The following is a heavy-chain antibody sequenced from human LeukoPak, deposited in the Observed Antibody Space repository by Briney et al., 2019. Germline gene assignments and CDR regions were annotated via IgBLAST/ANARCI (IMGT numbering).Heavy chain of an antibody. CDR3: ASLAVAGLSEGY. Sequence: SETLSLTCTVSGVSISSDSYYWAWIRQPPGKGLEWIASIYYSGSTYYNPSLKSRVTISVDTSRNQFSLKLNSVTAADTAVYYCASLAVAGLSEGYWGQGTLVIVSS. V-gene: IGHV4-39*01. CDR2: IYYSGST. J-gene: IGHJ4*02. D-gene: IGHD6-19*01. CDR1: GVSISSDSYY.